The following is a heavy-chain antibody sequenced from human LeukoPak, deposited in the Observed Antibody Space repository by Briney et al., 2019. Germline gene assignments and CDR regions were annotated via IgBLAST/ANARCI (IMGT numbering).Heavy chain of an antibody. CDR1: GYTFTSYD. D-gene: IGHD6-6*01. Sequence: ASVKVSCKASGYTFTSYDINWVRQATGQGLEWMGWMNPNSGNTGYAQKFQGRVTMTRNTSISTAYMELSSLRSEDTAVYYCARTYSSSLEWFDYWGQGTLVTVSS. CDR2: MNPNSGNT. CDR3: ARTYSSSLEWFDY. J-gene: IGHJ4*02. V-gene: IGHV1-8*01.